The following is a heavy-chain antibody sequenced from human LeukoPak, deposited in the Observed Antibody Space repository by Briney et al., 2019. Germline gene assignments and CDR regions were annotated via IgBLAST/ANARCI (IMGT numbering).Heavy chain of an antibody. J-gene: IGHJ4*02. V-gene: IGHV1-2*02. CDR2: INPKNAGT. D-gene: IGHD2-21*02. CDR3: ARGRSIVVVTARFDY. CDR1: GYTFTGHY. Sequence: GASVKVSCEASGYTFTGHYLHWVRQVPGQGLEWMGWINPKNAGTNYAQKFQGRVTMTRDTSISTVYMELSRLTSDDTAVYYCARGRSIVVVTARFDYWGQGTLVTVSS.